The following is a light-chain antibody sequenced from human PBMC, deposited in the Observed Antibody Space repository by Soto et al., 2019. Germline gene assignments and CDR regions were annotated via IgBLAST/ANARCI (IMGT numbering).Light chain of an antibody. J-gene: IGLJ2*01. CDR3: QSYDSSLSVV. CDR1: SSNIGAGYD. CDR2: VNS. Sequence: QSVLTQPPSVSGAPGQRVTISCTGSSSNIGAGYDVHWYQQLPGTAPQLLIYVNSKRPSGVPDRFSGSKSGTSASLAITGLQAEDEADYYCQSYDSSLSVVFGGGTKLTVL. V-gene: IGLV1-40*01.